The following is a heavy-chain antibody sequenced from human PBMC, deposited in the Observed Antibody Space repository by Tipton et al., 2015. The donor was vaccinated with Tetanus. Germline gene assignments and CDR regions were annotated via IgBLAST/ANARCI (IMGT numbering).Heavy chain of an antibody. CDR3: ARARFGEFSPSY. Sequence: TLSLTCTVSGGSISSGGYYWSWIRQHPGKGLEWIGYIYYSGSTNYNPSLKSRVTISVDTSKNQFSLKLSSVTAADTAVYYCARARFGEFSPSYWGQGTLVTVSS. D-gene: IGHD3-10*01. J-gene: IGHJ4*02. V-gene: IGHV4-61*08. CDR1: GGSISSGGYY. CDR2: IYYSGST.